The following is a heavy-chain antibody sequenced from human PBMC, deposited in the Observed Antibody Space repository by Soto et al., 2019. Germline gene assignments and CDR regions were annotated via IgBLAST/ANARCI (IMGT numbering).Heavy chain of an antibody. CDR3: ASREVAGANDY. Sequence: QVQLQESGPGLVKPSETLSLTCIVSGASVTTPTYYWTWIRQPPGQGLEWIGYISNSGSTNYNPSLKSRITISADTSKNQFSLKLSSVTAADTAVYYCASREVAGANDYWGQGTLVTVSS. V-gene: IGHV4-61*01. D-gene: IGHD6-19*01. CDR2: ISNSGST. CDR1: GASVTTPTYY. J-gene: IGHJ4*02.